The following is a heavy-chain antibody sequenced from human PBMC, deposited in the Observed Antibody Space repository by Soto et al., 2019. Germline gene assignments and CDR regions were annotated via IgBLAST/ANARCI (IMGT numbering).Heavy chain of an antibody. Sequence: GESLKIYFKGSGYSFPNNLIALVRQMPVKGLEGMGRIDLTDSYTSYSPSFQGHISFSADRSINTTYLHWSSLRASDTAMYYCARYGGAHYISSRYHYALDYSGQGTPVAV. D-gene: IGHD3-22*01. J-gene: IGHJ4*02. CDR1: GYSFPNNL. CDR3: ARYGGAHYISSRYHYALDY. V-gene: IGHV5-10-1*01. CDR2: IDLTDSYT.